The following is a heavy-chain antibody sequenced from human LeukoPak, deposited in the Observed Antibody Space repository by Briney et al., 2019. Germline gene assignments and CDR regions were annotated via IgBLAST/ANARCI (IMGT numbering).Heavy chain of an antibody. CDR2: ICGSGGST. CDR3: AKGAVAGNDY. D-gene: IGHD6-19*01. CDR1: GFTFSSYG. V-gene: IGHV3-23*01. J-gene: IGHJ4*02. Sequence: GGSLRLSCVASGFTFSSYGVSWVRPAPGKGLGWVSYICGSGGSTFYAHSVKGRFTISIDNSKNTLDLQMNSLRAEDTDVYDCAKGAVAGNDYWGQGTLATVSS.